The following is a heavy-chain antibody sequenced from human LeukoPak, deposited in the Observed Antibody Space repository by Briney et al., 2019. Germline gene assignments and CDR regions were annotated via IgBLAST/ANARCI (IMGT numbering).Heavy chain of an antibody. Sequence: SETLSLTCTVSGGSISGSSSYWGWIRQPPGKGLEWVGSVYYSGNTYYNPSLKSRVTVSVDTSKNQFSLKLSSVTAADTAVYYCARHLPGWYYFDYWGQGTRVTVSS. J-gene: IGHJ4*02. CDR2: VYYSGNT. V-gene: IGHV4-39*01. D-gene: IGHD6-19*01. CDR3: ARHLPGWYYFDY. CDR1: GGSISGSSSY.